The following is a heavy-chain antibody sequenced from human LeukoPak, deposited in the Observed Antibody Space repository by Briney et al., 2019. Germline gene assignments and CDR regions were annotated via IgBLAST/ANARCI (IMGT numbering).Heavy chain of an antibody. V-gene: IGHV1-2*02. CDR3: ARDPSSVTLYFFDY. Sequence: ASVKVSCKASGYTFRGNYIHWLRQAPGQGLGWMGWIDANNGDTKSAQKFQGRVTMSRDTSISTAYMDLSSLSPDDAAVYYCARDPSSVTLYFFDYWGQGTLVTVPS. J-gene: IGHJ4*02. CDR1: GYTFRGNY. CDR2: IDANNGDT. D-gene: IGHD4-11*01.